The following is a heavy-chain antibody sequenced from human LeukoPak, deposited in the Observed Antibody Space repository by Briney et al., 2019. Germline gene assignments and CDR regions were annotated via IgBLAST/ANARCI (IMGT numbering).Heavy chain of an antibody. D-gene: IGHD5-18*01. Sequence: ASVKVSCKVSGYTLTELSMHWVRQAPGKGLEWMGGFDPEDGETIYAQKFQGRVTITEDTSADTAYMELSSLRSEDTAVYYCATAGQYSYGSYYFDYWGQGTLVTVSS. CDR2: FDPEDGET. CDR1: GYTLTELS. J-gene: IGHJ4*02. V-gene: IGHV1-24*01. CDR3: ATAGQYSYGSYYFDY.